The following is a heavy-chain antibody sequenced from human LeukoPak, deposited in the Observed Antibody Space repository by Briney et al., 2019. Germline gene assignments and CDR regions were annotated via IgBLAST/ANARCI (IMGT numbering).Heavy chain of an antibody. Sequence: SQTLSLTCTVSGGSISSGDYCWSWIRQPPGKGLEWIGYIYYSGSTYYNPSLKSRVTISVDTSKNQFSLKLSSVTAADTAVYYCAIARYCSGDSCYHFDYWGQGTLVTVSS. CDR3: AIARYCSGDSCYHFDY. V-gene: IGHV4-30-4*01. D-gene: IGHD2-15*01. CDR1: GGSISSGDYC. J-gene: IGHJ4*02. CDR2: IYYSGST.